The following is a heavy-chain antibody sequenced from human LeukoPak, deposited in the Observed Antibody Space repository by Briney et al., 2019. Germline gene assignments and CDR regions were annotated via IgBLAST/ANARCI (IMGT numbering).Heavy chain of an antibody. J-gene: IGHJ4*02. V-gene: IGHV3-21*01. Sequence: GGSLRLSCAASGFTFSSYSMNWVRQAPGKGLEWVSSISSSSSYISYADSVKGRFTISRDNAKNSLYLQMNSLRAEDTAVYSCARVGYDSSGYLDYWGQGTLVTVSS. CDR2: ISSSSSYI. D-gene: IGHD3-22*01. CDR3: ARVGYDSSGYLDY. CDR1: GFTFSSYS.